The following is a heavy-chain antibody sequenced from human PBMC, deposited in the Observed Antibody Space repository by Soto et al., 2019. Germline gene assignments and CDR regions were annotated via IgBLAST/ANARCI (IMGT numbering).Heavy chain of an antibody. D-gene: IGHD3-3*01. Sequence: GGSLRLSCAASGFTFSSYGMHWVRQAPGKGLEWVAVIWYDGSNKYYADSVKGRFTISRDNSKNTLYLQMNSLRAEDTAVYYCARDQKSITIFGVALRDYYGMDVWGQGTTVTVSS. CDR3: ARDQKSITIFGVALRDYYGMDV. V-gene: IGHV3-33*01. CDR1: GFTFSSYG. CDR2: IWYDGSNK. J-gene: IGHJ6*02.